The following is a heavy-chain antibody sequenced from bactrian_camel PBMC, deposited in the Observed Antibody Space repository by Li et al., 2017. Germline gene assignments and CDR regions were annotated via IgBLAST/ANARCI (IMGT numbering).Heavy chain of an antibody. CDR2: ITSGGTT. J-gene: IGHJ4*01. V-gene: IGHV3S53*01. CDR1: GYVYSGGG. Sequence: VQLVESGGGSVQTGGSLKLSCAASGYVYSGGGMGWYRQAARKPRELVSTITSGGTTWYADSVKGRFAISQDKAKNTLYPQMNSLKTEDTAVYFCAADAGTATYCPGFPRGQGTHVTVS. D-gene: IGHD3*01.